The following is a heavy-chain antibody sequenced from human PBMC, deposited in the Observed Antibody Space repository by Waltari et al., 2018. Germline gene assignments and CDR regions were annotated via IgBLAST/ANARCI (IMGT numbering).Heavy chain of an antibody. CDR1: GGPFSSYA. J-gene: IGHJ4*02. CDR2: IIPIVGTA. CDR3: ARERDGVTLDY. D-gene: IGHD4-17*01. Sequence: QVQLVQSGAEVKKPGSSVKVSCKASGGPFSSYAISWVRQAPGQGLEWMGGIIPIVGTANYEQKFQSRVTITADKSTSTAYMELSSLRSEDTAVYYCARERDGVTLDYWGQGTLVTVSS. V-gene: IGHV1-69*14.